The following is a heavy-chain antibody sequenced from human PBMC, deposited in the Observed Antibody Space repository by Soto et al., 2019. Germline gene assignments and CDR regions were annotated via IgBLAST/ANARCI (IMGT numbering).Heavy chain of an antibody. J-gene: IGHJ4*02. CDR3: ASYYGDYETFDY. CDR2: IYYSGST. D-gene: IGHD4-17*01. Sequence: SETLSLTCTVSGGSISSYYWSWIRQPPGKGLEWIGYIYYSGSTNYNPSLKSRITTKVDTSKNQFSLKLSSVTAADTAVYYCASYYGDYETFDYWGQGTLVTVSS. CDR1: GGSISSYY. V-gene: IGHV4-59*01.